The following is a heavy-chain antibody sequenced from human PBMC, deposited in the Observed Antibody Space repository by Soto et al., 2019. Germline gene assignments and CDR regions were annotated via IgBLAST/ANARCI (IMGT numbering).Heavy chain of an antibody. CDR1: GGSISSYY. J-gene: IGHJ6*03. Sequence: PSETLSLTCTVSGGSISSYYWGWIRQPPGKGLEWIGYIYYSGSTNYNPSLKSRVTISVDTSKNQFSLKLSSVTAADTAVYYCAGGNSPYYYYYYMDVWGKGTTVTVSS. CDR3: AGGNSPYYYYYYMDV. V-gene: IGHV4-59*01. CDR2: IYYSGST. D-gene: IGHD1-7*01.